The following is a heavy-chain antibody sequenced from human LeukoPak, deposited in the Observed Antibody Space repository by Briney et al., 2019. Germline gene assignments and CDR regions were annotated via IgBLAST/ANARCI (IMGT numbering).Heavy chain of an antibody. V-gene: IGHV3-21*01. J-gene: IGHJ4*02. CDR2: ISSSSSYI. Sequence: KPGGSLRLSCAASGFTFSSYSMNWVRQAPGKGLEWVSSISSSSSYIYYADSVKGRFTISRDNAKNSLYLQMNSLRAEDTAFYYCARGYCSSTSCYIDSWGQGTLVTVSS. D-gene: IGHD2-2*01. CDR1: GFTFSSYS. CDR3: ARGYCSSTSCYIDS.